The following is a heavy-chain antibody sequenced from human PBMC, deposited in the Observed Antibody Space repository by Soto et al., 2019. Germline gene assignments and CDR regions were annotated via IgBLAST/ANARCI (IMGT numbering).Heavy chain of an antibody. J-gene: IGHJ4*02. CDR1: GFIVSSNQ. D-gene: IGHD3-3*01. CDR2: IYSGHTT. CDR3: VRGPSDHKLRLVEWPYGDY. Sequence: EVQLVESGGGLIQPGGSLRLSCVASGFIVSSNQMSWVRQAPGKGLEWVSVIYSGHTTYYADSVEGRFTISRDDSKNTLYLQMTSLRVEDTAVYYCVRGPSDHKLRLVEWPYGDYWCQGALVTVSS. V-gene: IGHV3-53*01.